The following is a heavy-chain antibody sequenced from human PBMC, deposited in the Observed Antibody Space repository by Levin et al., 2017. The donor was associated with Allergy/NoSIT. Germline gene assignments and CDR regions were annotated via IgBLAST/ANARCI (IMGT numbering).Heavy chain of an antibody. CDR3: ARDLSWIFGVAQAAAGFDP. D-gene: IGHD3-3*01. Sequence: PGGSLRLSCAASGFTFSSYSMNWVRQAPGKGLEWVSSISSSSSYIYYADSVKGRFTISRDNAKNSLYLQMNSLRAEDTAVYYCARDLSWIFGVAQAAAGFDPWGQGTLVTVSS. V-gene: IGHV3-21*01. CDR2: ISSSSSYI. CDR1: GFTFSSYS. J-gene: IGHJ5*02.